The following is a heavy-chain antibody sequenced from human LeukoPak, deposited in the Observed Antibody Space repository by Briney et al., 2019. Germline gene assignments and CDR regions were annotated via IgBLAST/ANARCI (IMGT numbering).Heavy chain of an antibody. V-gene: IGHV6-1*01. D-gene: IGHD6-19*01. CDR3: ARGRDIAVAGTSGDFDY. CDR2: TYYRSKWYN. J-gene: IGHJ4*02. Sequence: SQTLALTCAISGDSVSSNSAAWNWIRQSPSRGLEWLGRTYYRSKWYNDYAVSVKSRITINPDTSKNQFSLQLNSVTPEDTAVYYCARGRDIAVAGTSGDFDYWGQGTLVTVSS. CDR1: GDSVSSNSAA.